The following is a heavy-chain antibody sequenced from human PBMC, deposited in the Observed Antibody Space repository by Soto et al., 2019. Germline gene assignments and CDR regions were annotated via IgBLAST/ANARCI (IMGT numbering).Heavy chain of an antibody. CDR2: ISVHNGNT. J-gene: IGHJ4*02. CDR1: GYDFTTYG. D-gene: IGHD1-1*01. V-gene: IGHV1-18*01. Sequence: QVHLVQSGAEVKKPGASVKVSCKGSGYDFTTYGITWVRQAPGQGLEWMAWISVHNGNTDYAQKLQGRVTVTRDTSTSTAYMELRSLRSDDTAMYYCARGRYGDYWGQGALVTVSS. CDR3: ARGRYGDY.